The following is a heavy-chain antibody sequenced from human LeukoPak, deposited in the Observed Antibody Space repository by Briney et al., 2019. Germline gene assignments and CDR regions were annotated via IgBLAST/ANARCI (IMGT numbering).Heavy chain of an antibody. CDR2: MNPNSGNT. J-gene: IGHJ4*02. CDR1: GYTFTSYD. D-gene: IGHD4-23*01. V-gene: IGHV1-8*01. Sequence: EASVKVSCKASGYTFTSYDINWVRQATGQGLEWMGWMNPNSGNTGYAQKFQGRVTMTRNTSISTAYMELSSLRPEDTAVYYCARDRPNLTHATLRPFGYWGQGTLVTVSS. CDR3: ARDRPNLTHATLRPFGY.